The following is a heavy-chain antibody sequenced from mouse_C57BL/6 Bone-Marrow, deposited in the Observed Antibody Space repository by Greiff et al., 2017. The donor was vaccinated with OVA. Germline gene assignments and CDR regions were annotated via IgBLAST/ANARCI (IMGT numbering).Heavy chain of an antibody. CDR2: IYPRSGNT. CDR1: GYTFTSYG. Sequence: VNVVESGAELARPGASVKLSCKASGYTFTSYGISWVKQRTGQGLEWIGEIYPRSGNTYYNEKFKGKATRTADKSSSTAYMELRSLTSEDSAVYFCARDDYAMDYWGQGTSVTVSS. J-gene: IGHJ4*01. CDR3: ARDDYAMDY. V-gene: IGHV1-81*01.